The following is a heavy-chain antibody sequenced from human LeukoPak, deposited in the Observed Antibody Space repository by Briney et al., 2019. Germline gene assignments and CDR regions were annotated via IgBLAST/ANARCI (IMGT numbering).Heavy chain of an antibody. Sequence: GGSLRLSCAASGFTFRNDAMSWVRQAPGKGLEWVSAISASGGSTYYADSVKGRFTISRDNSKNTLYLQMNSLRVEDTALYHCVKMAPYVVVVGATGYWGQGTLVTVSS. D-gene: IGHD2-15*01. CDR2: ISASGGST. CDR1: GFTFRNDA. J-gene: IGHJ4*02. V-gene: IGHV3-23*01. CDR3: VKMAPYVVVVGATGY.